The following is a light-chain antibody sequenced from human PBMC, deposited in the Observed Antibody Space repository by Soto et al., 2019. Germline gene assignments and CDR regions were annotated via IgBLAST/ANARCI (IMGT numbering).Light chain of an antibody. CDR3: HQYGSSPTWT. CDR1: QSVSSSY. J-gene: IGKJ1*01. CDR2: GAS. V-gene: IGKV3-20*01. Sequence: EIVLTQSPGTLSLSPGERATLSCRASQSVSSSYLAWYQQKPGQAHRLLIYGASSRATGIPDRFSGSGSGTDFPLTISRLEPEDFAVYYCHQYGSSPTWTFGQGTTVEIK.